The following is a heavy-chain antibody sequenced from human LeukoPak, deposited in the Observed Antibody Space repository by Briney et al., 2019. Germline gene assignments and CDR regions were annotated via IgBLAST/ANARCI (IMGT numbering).Heavy chain of an antibody. CDR3: ARDYYYDSSGYYYDAFDI. CDR2: ISSSSSTI. D-gene: IGHD3-22*01. J-gene: IGHJ3*02. Sequence: GGSLRLSCAASGFTFSSYSMNWVRQAPGKGLEWVSYISSSSSTIYYADSVKGRFTISRDNAKNSLYLQVNSLRDEDTAVYYCARDYYYDSSGYYYDAFDIWGQGTMVTVSS. CDR1: GFTFSSYS. V-gene: IGHV3-48*02.